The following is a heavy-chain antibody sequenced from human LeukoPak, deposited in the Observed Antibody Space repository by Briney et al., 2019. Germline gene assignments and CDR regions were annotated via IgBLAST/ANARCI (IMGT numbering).Heavy chain of an antibody. CDR1: GFTFSSYA. CDR3: ARESYYDFWSGYYDIDY. D-gene: IGHD3-3*01. J-gene: IGHJ4*02. Sequence: GGSLRLSCAASGFTFSSYAMSWVRQAPGKGLEWVSAISGSGGSTYYADSVKGRFTISRDNSKNTLYLQMNSLRAEDTAVYYCARESYYDFWSGYYDIDYWGQGTLVTVSS. CDR2: ISGSGGST. V-gene: IGHV3-23*01.